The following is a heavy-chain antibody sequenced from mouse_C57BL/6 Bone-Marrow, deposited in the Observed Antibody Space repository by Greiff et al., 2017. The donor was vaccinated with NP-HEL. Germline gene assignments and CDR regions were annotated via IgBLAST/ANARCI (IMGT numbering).Heavy chain of an antibody. Sequence: VKDRFTISRDDSESMLYLQMNNLKTEDTAMYYCAGDSSGYVNAMDYWGQGTSVTVSS. CDR3: AGDSSGYVNAMDY. V-gene: IGHV10-1*01. J-gene: IGHJ4*01. D-gene: IGHD3-2*02.